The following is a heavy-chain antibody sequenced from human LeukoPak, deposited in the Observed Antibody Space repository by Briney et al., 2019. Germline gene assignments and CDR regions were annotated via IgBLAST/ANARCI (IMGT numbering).Heavy chain of an antibody. V-gene: IGHV4-38-2*02. Sequence: PSETLSLTCTVSGYSISSGYYWGWIRQPPGKGLEWIGSIYYSGSTYYNPSLKSRVTISVDTSKNQFSLKLSSVTAADTAVYYCARDLLAYCGGDCDTGWFDYWGQGTLVTVSS. D-gene: IGHD2-21*02. CDR3: ARDLLAYCGGDCDTGWFDY. CDR1: GYSISSGYY. CDR2: IYYSGST. J-gene: IGHJ4*02.